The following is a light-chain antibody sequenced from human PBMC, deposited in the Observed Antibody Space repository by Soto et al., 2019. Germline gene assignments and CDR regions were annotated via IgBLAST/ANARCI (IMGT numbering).Light chain of an antibody. V-gene: IGLV2-14*01. CDR1: SSDVGGYNF. CDR3: SSYTSSTPLGYV. Sequence: QSALTQPASVSGSPGQSITISCTGTSSDVGGYNFVSWYQQHPGKAPKLMIYEVSNRPSGVSNRFSGSKSGNTASLTISGLPAEDEDDYYCSSYTSSTPLGYVFGTGTKLTVL. CDR2: EVS. J-gene: IGLJ1*01.